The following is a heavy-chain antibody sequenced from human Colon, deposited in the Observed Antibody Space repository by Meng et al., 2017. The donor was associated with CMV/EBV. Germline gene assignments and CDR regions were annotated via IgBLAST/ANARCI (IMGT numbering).Heavy chain of an antibody. Sequence: QGQLVQSGFEVKRPGASVQVPCKASGYSFPGYYLHWLRQAPGQRLEWLGRINTDDGDTKYAPKFRGRATMTRDTSITTAYMELDGLTSDDTATYYCARDRASLYYQFDSWGQGTLVTVSS. D-gene: IGHD5/OR15-5a*01. CDR3: ARDRASLYYQFDS. J-gene: IGHJ4*02. CDR2: INTDDGDT. CDR1: GYSFPGYY. V-gene: IGHV1-2*06.